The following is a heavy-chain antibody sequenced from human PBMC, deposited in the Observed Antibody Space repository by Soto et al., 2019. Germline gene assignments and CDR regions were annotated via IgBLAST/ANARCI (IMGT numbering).Heavy chain of an antibody. J-gene: IGHJ4*02. D-gene: IGHD3-3*01. CDR1: GFTFSTYA. Sequence: GGSLRLSCAASGFTFSTYAMTWVRQAPGKGLEWVSVIDGRGYSTNYADSVKGRFTISRDNSKNTLYLQMNSLRVEDTALYYCEPFDSWSGYYRGHWGQGTLVTVSS. V-gene: IGHV3-23*01. CDR2: IDGRGYST. CDR3: EPFDSWSGYYRGH.